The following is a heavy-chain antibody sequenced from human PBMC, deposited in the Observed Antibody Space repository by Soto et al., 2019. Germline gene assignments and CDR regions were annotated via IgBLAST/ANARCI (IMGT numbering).Heavy chain of an antibody. V-gene: IGHV3-33*01. J-gene: IGHJ4*02. D-gene: IGHD5-12*01. CDR1: GFTFSSYG. CDR2: IWYDGSNK. Sequence: GGSLRLSCAASGFTFSSYGMHWVRQAPGKGLEWVAVIWYDGSNKYYADSVKGRFTISRDNSKNTLYLQMNSLRAEDTAVYYCARDLKKYSGYDSGIDYWGQGTLVTVST. CDR3: ARDLKKYSGYDSGIDY.